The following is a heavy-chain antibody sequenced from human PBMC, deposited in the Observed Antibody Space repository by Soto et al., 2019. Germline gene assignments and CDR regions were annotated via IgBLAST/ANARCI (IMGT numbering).Heavy chain of an antibody. J-gene: IGHJ4*02. CDR3: ARDGFGDTAMSW. D-gene: IGHD5-18*01. V-gene: IGHV3-66*01. CDR1: GFTVSSNY. Sequence: EVQLVESGGGLVQPGGSLRLSCAASGFTVSSNYMSWVRQAPGKGLEWVSVIYSGGSTYYADSVKGRFTISRDNSKNALYLQFNSLRAEDTAVYYCARDGFGDTAMSWWGQGTLVTVSS. CDR2: IYSGGST.